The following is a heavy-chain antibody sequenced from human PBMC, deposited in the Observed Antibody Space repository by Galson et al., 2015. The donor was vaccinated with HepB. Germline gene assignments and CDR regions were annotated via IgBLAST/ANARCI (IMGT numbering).Heavy chain of an antibody. CDR2: ISYDGSNK. V-gene: IGHV3-30-3*01. CDR1: GFTFSSYA. D-gene: IGHD2-2*01. Sequence: SLRLSCAASGFTFSSYAMHWVRQAPGKGLEWVAVISYDGSNKYYADSVKGRFTISRDNSKNTLYLQMNSLRAEDTAVYYCARVAGYCSSTSCLYYYYYYMDVWGKGTTVTVSS. J-gene: IGHJ6*03. CDR3: ARVAGYCSSTSCLYYYYYYMDV.